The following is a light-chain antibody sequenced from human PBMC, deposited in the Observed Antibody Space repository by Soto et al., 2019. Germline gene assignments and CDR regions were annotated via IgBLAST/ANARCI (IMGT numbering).Light chain of an antibody. Sequence: QSVLTKPPSVSGAPGQRVTISFTGSSSNIGAGYDVHWYQQLPGTAPKLLIYGNSNRPSGVPDRFSGSKSGTSASLAITGLQAEDEADYDCQSYDSSLSGVVFGGGTKLTVL. V-gene: IGLV1-40*01. CDR2: GNS. J-gene: IGLJ2*01. CDR1: SSNIGAGYD. CDR3: QSYDSSLSGVV.